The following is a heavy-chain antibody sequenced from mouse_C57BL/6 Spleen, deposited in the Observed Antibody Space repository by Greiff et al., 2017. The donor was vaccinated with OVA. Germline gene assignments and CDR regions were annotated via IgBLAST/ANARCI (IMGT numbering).Heavy chain of an antibody. CDR1: GYTFTSYW. CDR2: IDPSDSET. Sequence: QVQLQQSGAELVRPGSSVKLSCKASGYTFTSYWMHWVKQRPIQGLEWIGNIDPSDSETHYNQKFKDKATLTVDKSSSTAYMQLSSLTSEDSAVYYCARGDYYGPTWFAYWGQGTLVTVSA. V-gene: IGHV1-52*01. D-gene: IGHD1-1*01. J-gene: IGHJ3*01. CDR3: ARGDYYGPTWFAY.